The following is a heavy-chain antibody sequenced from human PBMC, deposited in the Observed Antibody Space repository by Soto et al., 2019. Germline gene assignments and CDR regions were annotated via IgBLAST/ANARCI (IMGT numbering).Heavy chain of an antibody. V-gene: IGHV4-59*01. CDR2: LYYSSSN. CDR1: GGSISSYY. CDR3: AREGGSRIPN. Sequence: XXTLSLPFTVSGGSISSYYWRWILQPPGKGLEWIGDLYYSSSNNPTLTRQSRVTISMATSKNHFSLNLSSVTAAATDVYYWAREGGSRIPNWGQETLVTVSS. D-gene: IGHD2-15*01. J-gene: IGHJ4*02.